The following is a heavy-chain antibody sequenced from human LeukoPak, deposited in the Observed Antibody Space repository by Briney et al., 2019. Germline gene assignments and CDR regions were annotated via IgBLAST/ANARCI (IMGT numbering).Heavy chain of an antibody. CDR2: IYYTGTT. CDR3: ARAPRSAWYSFDY. D-gene: IGHD6-19*01. V-gene: IGHV4-59*01. CDR1: GGSISSYY. Sequence: SETLSLTCSVSGGSISSYYWSWIRQPPGKGLEWIGYIYYTGTTNYNPSLKSRVTISVDTSKNQFSLNMNYVTAADTAVYYCARAPRSAWYSFDYWGQGTLVTVSS. J-gene: IGHJ4*02.